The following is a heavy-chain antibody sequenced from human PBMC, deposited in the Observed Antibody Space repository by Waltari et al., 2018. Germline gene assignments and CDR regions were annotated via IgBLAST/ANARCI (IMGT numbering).Heavy chain of an antibody. Sequence: QVQLQESGPGLVKPSQTLSLTCTVSGGSISSGSYYWSWIRQPAGKGLEWVGRIYTSGSTNYNPPLKSRGTISVDTSKNQFSLKLSSVTAADTAVYYCARSWGITMVRGVIDIWGQGTMVTVSS. CDR1: GGSISSGSYY. V-gene: IGHV4-61*02. CDR3: ARSWGITMVRGVIDI. CDR2: IYTSGST. J-gene: IGHJ3*02. D-gene: IGHD3-10*01.